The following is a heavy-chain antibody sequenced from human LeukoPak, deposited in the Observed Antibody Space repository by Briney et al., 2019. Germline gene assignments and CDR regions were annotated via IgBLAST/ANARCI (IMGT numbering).Heavy chain of an antibody. CDR2: INPNSGGT. CDR3: ARDLSSPLAGYYYGSGSTWFDP. Sequence: ASVKVSCKASGYTFTGYYMLWVRQAPGQGLEWMGWINPNSGGTNYAQKFQGWVTMTRDTSISTAYMELSRLRSDDTAVYYCARDLSSPLAGYYYGSGSTWFDPWGQGTLVTVSS. D-gene: IGHD3-10*01. V-gene: IGHV1-2*04. CDR1: GYTFTGYY. J-gene: IGHJ5*02.